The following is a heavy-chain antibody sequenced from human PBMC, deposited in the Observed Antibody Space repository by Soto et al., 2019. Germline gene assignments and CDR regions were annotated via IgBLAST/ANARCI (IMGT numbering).Heavy chain of an antibody. CDR3: ARETNAGYSSGWLSY. CDR1: GFTFSSYG. CDR2: IWYDGSNK. J-gene: IGHJ4*02. Sequence: QVQLVESGGGVVQPGRSLRLSCAASGFTFSSYGMHWVRQAPGKGLEWVAVIWYDGSNKYYADSVKGRFPISRDNSKNTLYMQMNSLRAEDTAVYYCARETNAGYSSGWLSYWGQGTLVTVSS. D-gene: IGHD6-19*01. V-gene: IGHV3-33*01.